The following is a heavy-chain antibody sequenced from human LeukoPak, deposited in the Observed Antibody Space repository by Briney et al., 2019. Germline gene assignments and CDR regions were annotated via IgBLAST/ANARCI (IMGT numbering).Heavy chain of an antibody. Sequence: GGSLRLSCAASGFTFDDYGMSWVRQAPGKGLEWVSGINWNGGSTGYADSVKGRFTISRDNAKNSLYLQMNSLRDEDTAVYYCALYYYDTSGYPSFDYWGQGTLVTVSS. V-gene: IGHV3-20*04. J-gene: IGHJ4*02. CDR2: INWNGGST. CDR1: GFTFDDYG. CDR3: ALYYYDTSGYPSFDY. D-gene: IGHD3-22*01.